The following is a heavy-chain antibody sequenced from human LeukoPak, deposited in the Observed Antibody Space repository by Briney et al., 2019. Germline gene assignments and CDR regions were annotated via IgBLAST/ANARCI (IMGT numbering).Heavy chain of an antibody. CDR1: GFTLSSYA. J-gene: IGHJ4*02. CDR3: AKGVRSSTSCYYFDY. CDR2: ISGSGGST. Sequence: GGSLRLSCAASGFTLSSYAMSWVRQAPGKGLEWVSVISGSGGSTYYADSVKGRFTISRDNSKNTLYLQMNSLRAEDTAVYYCAKGVRSSTSCYYFDYWGQGTLVTVSS. D-gene: IGHD2-2*01. V-gene: IGHV3-23*01.